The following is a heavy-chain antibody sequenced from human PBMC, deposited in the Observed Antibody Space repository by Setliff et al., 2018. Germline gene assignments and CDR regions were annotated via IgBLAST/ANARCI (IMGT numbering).Heavy chain of an antibody. CDR3: ARLCRGVTFACDVFDV. Sequence: SETLSLTCTVSGGSISTTNYFWGWIRQPPGKGLEWIGSIHDSGTTYYNPSLKSRVTISIDTAKNHFSLTLSSVTAADTATYYCARLCRGVTFACDVFDVWGPGTLVTVSS. CDR1: GGSISTTNYF. V-gene: IGHV4-39*07. D-gene: IGHD2-21*02. J-gene: IGHJ3*01. CDR2: IHDSGTT.